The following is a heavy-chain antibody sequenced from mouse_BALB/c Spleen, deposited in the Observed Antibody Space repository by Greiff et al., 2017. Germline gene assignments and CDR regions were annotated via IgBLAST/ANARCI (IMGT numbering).Heavy chain of an antibody. V-gene: IGHV1S81*02. Sequence: VQLQQSGAELVKPGASVKLSCKASGYTFTSYYMYWVKQRPGQGLEWIGEINPSNGGTNFNEKFKSKATLTVDKSSSTAYMQLSSLTSEDSAVYYCTRSIDGYYDWYFDVWGAGTTVTVSS. CDR2: INPSNGGT. D-gene: IGHD2-3*01. J-gene: IGHJ1*01. CDR1: GYTFTSYY. CDR3: TRSIDGYYDWYFDV.